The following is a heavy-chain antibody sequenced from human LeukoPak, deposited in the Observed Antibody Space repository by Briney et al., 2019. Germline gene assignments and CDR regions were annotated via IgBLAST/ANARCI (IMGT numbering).Heavy chain of an antibody. V-gene: IGHV4-39*01. D-gene: IGHD6-19*01. CDR1: GGSISSYY. J-gene: IGHJ4*02. Sequence: SETLSLTCTVSGGSISSYYWGWIRQPPGKGLEWIGNIYYSGSTYYNPSLKSRVTISVDTSKNQFSLKLSSVTAADTAVYYCARLISGWYIDSWGQGTLVTVSS. CDR2: IYYSGST. CDR3: ARLISGWYIDS.